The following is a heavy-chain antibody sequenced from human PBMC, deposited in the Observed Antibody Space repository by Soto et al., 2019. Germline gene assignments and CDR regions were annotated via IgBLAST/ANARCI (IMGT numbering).Heavy chain of an antibody. CDR1: GFTFDDYA. CDR2: ISWNSGSI. Sequence: EVQLVESGGGLVQPGRSLRLSCAASGFTFDDYAMHWVRQAPGKGLEWVSGISWNSGSIGYADSVKGRVTICRDNAKNSLYLQMNSLGAEDTALYYCAKDKGRILHAFDIWGQGTMVTVSS. J-gene: IGHJ3*02. CDR3: AKDKGRILHAFDI. V-gene: IGHV3-9*01.